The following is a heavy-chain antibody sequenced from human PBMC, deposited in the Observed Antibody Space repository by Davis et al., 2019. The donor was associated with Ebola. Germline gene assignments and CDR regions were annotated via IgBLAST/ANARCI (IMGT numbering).Heavy chain of an antibody. CDR3: VSLLH. V-gene: IGHV3-30-3*01. J-gene: IGHJ4*02. CDR2: ISYDGSNK. Sequence: GESLKISCAASGFTFSSYAMHWVRQAPGKGLEWVAVISYDGSNKYYADSVKGRFTISRDNSKNTLYLQMNSLRAEDTAVYYCVSLLHWGQGARVTVSS. CDR1: GFTFSSYA.